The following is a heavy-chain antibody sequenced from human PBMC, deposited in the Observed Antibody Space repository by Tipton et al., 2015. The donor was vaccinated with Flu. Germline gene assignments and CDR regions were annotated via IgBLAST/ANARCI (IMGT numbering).Heavy chain of an antibody. CDR1: GLTFSNYD. CDR3: ATQVGVVPGTKAFDY. CDR2: ISGSTGAT. J-gene: IGHJ4*02. Sequence: SLRLSCAVSGLTFSNYDMNWVRQAPGKGLEWLSAISGSTGATYYADSVKGRFSISRDDSKNTLYFHMSSLRVEDTAEYYRATQVGVVPGTKAFDYWGQGALVTVSS. D-gene: IGHD2-2*01. V-gene: IGHV3-23*01.